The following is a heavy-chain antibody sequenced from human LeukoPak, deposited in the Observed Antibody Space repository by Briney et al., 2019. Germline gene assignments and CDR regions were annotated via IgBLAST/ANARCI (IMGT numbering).Heavy chain of an antibody. Sequence: ASVKVSCKASGYTFTSYGISWVRQAPGQGLEWMGWISAYNGNTNYAQKFQGRVTITADESTSTAYMELSSLRSEDTAVYYCARESYDSSGYSSDYWGQGTLVTVSS. D-gene: IGHD3-22*01. CDR1: GYTFTSYG. J-gene: IGHJ4*02. V-gene: IGHV1-18*01. CDR2: ISAYNGNT. CDR3: ARESYDSSGYSSDY.